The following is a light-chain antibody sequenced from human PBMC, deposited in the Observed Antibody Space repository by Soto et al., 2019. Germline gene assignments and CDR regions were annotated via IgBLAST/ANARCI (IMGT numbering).Light chain of an antibody. Sequence: DIVMTQSPDSLAVSLGERATINCKSSQSVLYSANNKNYLAWYQQKPGQPPKLLIYWASTREPGVPDRFRGSGSGTDFTLNISSLQAEDVAVYYCQQHYSTPPWTFGQGTKVEI. CDR2: WAS. V-gene: IGKV4-1*01. CDR3: QQHYSTPPWT. J-gene: IGKJ1*01. CDR1: QSVLYSANNKNY.